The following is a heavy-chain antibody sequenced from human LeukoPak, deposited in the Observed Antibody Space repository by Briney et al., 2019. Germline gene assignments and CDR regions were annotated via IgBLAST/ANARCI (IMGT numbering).Heavy chain of an antibody. Sequence: PSQTLSLTCTVPGGSISSGGYYWSWIRQHPGKGLEWIGYIYYSGSTYYNPSLKSRVTISVDTSKNQFSLKLSSVTAADTAVYYCASGPEYYDFWSGYYDNWFDPWGQGTLVTVSS. CDR1: GGSISSGGYY. CDR3: ASGPEYYDFWSGYYDNWFDP. J-gene: IGHJ5*02. D-gene: IGHD3-3*01. CDR2: IYYSGST. V-gene: IGHV4-31*03.